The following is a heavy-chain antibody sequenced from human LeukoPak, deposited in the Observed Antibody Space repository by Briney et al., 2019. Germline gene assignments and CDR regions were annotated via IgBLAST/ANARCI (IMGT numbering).Heavy chain of an antibody. V-gene: IGHV4-30-4*01. CDR2: IYYTGST. CDR1: GGSISSGDYY. Sequence: SETPSLTCTVSGGSISSGDYYWSWIRQPPGKGLEWIGYIYYTGSTYYNPSLKSRVTISVDTSKNQFSLKLSSVTAADTAVYYCARDPGSYGDYVFYWGQGTLVTVSS. CDR3: ARDPGSYGDYVFY. J-gene: IGHJ4*02. D-gene: IGHD4-17*01.